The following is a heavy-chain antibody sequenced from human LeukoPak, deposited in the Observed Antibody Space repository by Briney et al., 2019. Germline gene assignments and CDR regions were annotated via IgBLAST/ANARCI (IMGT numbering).Heavy chain of an antibody. D-gene: IGHD2-21*02. CDR2: IYSGGST. CDR3: AKDRLYFGDDFGDY. J-gene: IGHJ4*02. V-gene: IGHV3-53*01. Sequence: PGGSLRLSCAASGFTVSSNYMSWVRQAPGKGLEWVSVIYSGGSTYYADSVKGRFTISRDNSKNTLYLQMNSLRAEDTAIYYCAKDRLYFGDDFGDYWGQGTLATVSS. CDR1: GFTVSSNY.